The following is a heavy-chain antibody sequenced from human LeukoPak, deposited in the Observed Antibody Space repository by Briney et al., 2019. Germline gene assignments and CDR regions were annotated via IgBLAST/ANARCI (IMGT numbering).Heavy chain of an antibody. CDR1: GFTFSNTW. Sequence: GGSLRLSCAASGFTFSNTWMNWVRQAPGKGLEWVGRIKRIIDGGTTDYAAPVKGRFTISRDDSKNTLYLQMNSLKTEDTAVYYCTTEVLSTSYFDYWGQGTLVTVSS. CDR3: TTEVLSTSYFDY. CDR2: IKRIIDGGTT. J-gene: IGHJ4*02. V-gene: IGHV3-15*01. D-gene: IGHD2/OR15-2a*01.